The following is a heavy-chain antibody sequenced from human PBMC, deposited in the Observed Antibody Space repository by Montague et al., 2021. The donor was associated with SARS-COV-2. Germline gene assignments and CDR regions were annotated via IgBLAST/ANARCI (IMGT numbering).Heavy chain of an antibody. D-gene: IGHD1-1*01. V-gene: IGHV4-59*01. CDR2: VCYTGST. Sequence: SETLSLTCEVSGGPMSGYYWTWVRQSPGKGLEWIGYVCYTGSTKYNPSLKPRISLSLYTHKNHFSLHLSSVTAADTAIYFCARAQNTCFIANCVNYFDVWGLGALVTVSS. CDR1: GGPMSGYY. CDR3: ARAQNTCFIANCVNYFDV. J-gene: IGHJ4*02.